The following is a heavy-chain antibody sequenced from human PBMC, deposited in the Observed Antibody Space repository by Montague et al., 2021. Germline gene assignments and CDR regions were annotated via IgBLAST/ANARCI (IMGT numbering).Heavy chain of an antibody. J-gene: IGHJ5*02. CDR1: GDSISSKYF. CDR3: AVGSESARELRHH. D-gene: IGHD1-7*01. CDR2: IYHGTT. V-gene: IGHV4-4*02. Sequence: SETLSLTCTVSGDSISSKYFWSWVRQPLGKGLEWIGEIYHGTTSYSPSLKGRLTVSMDTSKNQFSPKLSSVTAADTAIYYCAVGSESARELRHHWGQGILVTVSS.